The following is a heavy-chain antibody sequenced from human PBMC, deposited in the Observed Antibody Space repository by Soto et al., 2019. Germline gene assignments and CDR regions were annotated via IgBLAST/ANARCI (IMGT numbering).Heavy chain of an antibody. V-gene: IGHV4-31*03. Sequence: PSETLSLTCTVSGGSISSGNYYWSWIRQHPEKGLEWIGHIYHSGNTYYNPSLKSRVTISVDTSKNHFSLKLSSVTAADTAVYYCARDASTSWHYLDYWGQGTLVTVSS. CDR1: GGSISSGNYY. J-gene: IGHJ4*02. CDR2: IYHSGNT. D-gene: IGHD6-13*01. CDR3: ARDASTSWHYLDY.